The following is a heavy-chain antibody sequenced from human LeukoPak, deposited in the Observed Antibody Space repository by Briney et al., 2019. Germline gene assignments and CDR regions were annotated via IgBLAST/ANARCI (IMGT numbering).Heavy chain of an antibody. CDR1: GGSISSSSYY. D-gene: IGHD3-10*01. J-gene: IGHJ5*02. CDR2: IYYSGST. V-gene: IGHV4-39*07. Sequence: SETLSLTCTVSGGSISSSSYYWGWIRQPPGKGLEWIGSIYYSGSTYYNPSLKSRVTISVDTSKNQFSLKLSSVTAADTAVYYCAREQYVLLWFGEYRPRGWFDPWGQGTLVTVSS. CDR3: AREQYVLLWFGEYRPRGWFDP.